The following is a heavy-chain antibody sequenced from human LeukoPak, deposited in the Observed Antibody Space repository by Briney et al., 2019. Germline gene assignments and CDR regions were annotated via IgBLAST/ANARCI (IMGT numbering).Heavy chain of an antibody. V-gene: IGHV1-69*13. CDR3: ARGGSGWFDAFDI. J-gene: IGHJ3*02. D-gene: IGHD6-19*01. CDR2: IIPLFGTA. CDR1: GGTVSNYV. Sequence: ASVKVSCKASGGTVSNYVIIWVRQAPGQGLEWMGGIIPLFGTANSAQKFQGRVTITADESTSTAYMELSRLRSDDTAVYYCARGGSGWFDAFDIWGQGTMVTVSS.